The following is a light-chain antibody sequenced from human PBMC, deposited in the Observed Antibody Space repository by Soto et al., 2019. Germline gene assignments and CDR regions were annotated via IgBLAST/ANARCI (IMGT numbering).Light chain of an antibody. CDR3: QQVSSFPLT. V-gene: IGKV1-12*01. J-gene: IGKJ4*01. CDR2: DAS. Sequence: IQMTQSPSCVSASVGDRVVICCRASQGIATSLAWYQQKPGKAPKLLIYDASSLQSGVPSRFSGSGSGTDFTLTITSLQPEDSATYFCQQVSSFPLTFGGGTKVDIK. CDR1: QGIATS.